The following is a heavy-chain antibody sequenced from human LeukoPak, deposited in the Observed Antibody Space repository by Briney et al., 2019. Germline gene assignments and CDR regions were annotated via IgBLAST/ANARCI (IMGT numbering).Heavy chain of an antibody. Sequence: ASVKVSCKASGYTFTSYGISWVRQAPGQGLEWMGWISAYNGNTNYAQKIQGRVTMTTDTSTSTAYMELRSLRSDDTAVYYCARMSLSSGWYWSHYYYYGMDVWGQGPRSPSP. CDR1: GYTFTSYG. D-gene: IGHD6-19*01. V-gene: IGHV1-18*01. CDR2: ISAYNGNT. CDR3: ARMSLSSGWYWSHYYYYGMDV. J-gene: IGHJ6*02.